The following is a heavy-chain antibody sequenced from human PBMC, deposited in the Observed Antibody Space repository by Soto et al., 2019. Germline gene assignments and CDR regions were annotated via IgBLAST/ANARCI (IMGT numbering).Heavy chain of an antibody. Sequence: EGQLLESGGGLVQPGGSLRLSCAASGFPFSSYWMHWVRHTPGKGLDWVARISGDGVTTYYADSVTGRFTVSRDNAKNTLSLQRSGLRAEDTAVYYCAREYYGLLTGYYTDYWGQGTLVSVSS. V-gene: IGHV3-74*01. CDR1: GFPFSSYW. CDR2: ISGDGVTT. J-gene: IGHJ4*02. D-gene: IGHD3-9*01. CDR3: AREYYGLLTGYYTDY.